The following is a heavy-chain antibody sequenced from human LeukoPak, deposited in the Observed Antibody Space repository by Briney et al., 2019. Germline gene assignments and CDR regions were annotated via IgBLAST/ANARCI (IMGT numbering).Heavy chain of an antibody. CDR1: GYRFTGYY. Sequence: PFVTVSCKASGYRFTGYYMHWVRQAPGQGREWMGWINPNSGGTNYAQKFQGRVTMTRDTSISTAYMELSRLRSDDTAVYYCARERTLTTCYDYWGQGTLVTVSS. CDR2: INPNSGGT. J-gene: IGHJ4*02. V-gene: IGHV1-2*02. D-gene: IGHD5-12*01. CDR3: ARERTLTTCYDY.